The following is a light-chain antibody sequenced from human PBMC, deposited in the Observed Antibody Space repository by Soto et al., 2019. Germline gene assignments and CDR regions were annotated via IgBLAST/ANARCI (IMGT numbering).Light chain of an antibody. J-gene: IGLJ2*01. CDR1: SSNIGSNY. CDR3: AAWDDSLSGVV. CDR2: RNN. Sequence: QSVLTQPPSASGTPGQRVTISCSGSSSNIGSNYVYWYQQLPGTAPKLLIYRNNQRPSGVPDRFSGSKSGTSASLAISGLRSEDGADYYCAAWDDSLSGVVFGGGTKVTVL. V-gene: IGLV1-47*01.